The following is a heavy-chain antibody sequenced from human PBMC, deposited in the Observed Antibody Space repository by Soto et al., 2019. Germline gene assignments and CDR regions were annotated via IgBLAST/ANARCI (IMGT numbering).Heavy chain of an antibody. D-gene: IGHD3-10*01. J-gene: IGHJ6*04. Sequence: RRPWSPCPFRFNSCGIHWVRQAPGKRMEYVSAINANGGSTYLADSVKGRFSISTDASMNNVFLEMKRLSHEHTAVYHCAKGRSGEYYSDALYAWGKGTTATVPS. CDR1: PFRFNSCG. CDR2: INANGGST. CDR3: AKGRSGEYYSDALYA. V-gene: IGHV3-64*04.